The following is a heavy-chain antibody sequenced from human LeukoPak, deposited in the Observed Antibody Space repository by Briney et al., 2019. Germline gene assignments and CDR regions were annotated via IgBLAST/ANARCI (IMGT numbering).Heavy chain of an antibody. J-gene: IGHJ4*02. CDR2: INPNSGGT. D-gene: IGHD2-21*01. V-gene: IGHV1-2*02. Sequence: ASVTVSCKASGYTFTGYYMHWVRQAPGQGLEWMGWINPNSGGTNYAQKFQGRVTMTRDMSTSTVYMELSSLRSEDTAVYYCARAEYCGGDCYPPFDYWGQGTLVTVSS. CDR3: ARAEYCGGDCYPPFDY. CDR1: GYTFTGYY.